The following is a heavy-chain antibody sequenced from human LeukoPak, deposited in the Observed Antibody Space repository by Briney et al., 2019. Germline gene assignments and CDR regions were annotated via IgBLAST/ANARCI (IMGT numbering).Heavy chain of an antibody. J-gene: IGHJ5*02. CDR3: ARWDYYDSSGSNWFDP. CDR1: GGSISSYY. V-gene: IGHV4-59*01. Sequence: SETLSLTCTVSGGSISSYYWSWIRQPPGKGLEWIGYIYYSGSTNYNPSLKSRVTISVDTSKNQFSLKLSSVTAADTAVYYCARWDYYDSSGSNWFDPWGQGTLVIVSS. D-gene: IGHD3-22*01. CDR2: IYYSGST.